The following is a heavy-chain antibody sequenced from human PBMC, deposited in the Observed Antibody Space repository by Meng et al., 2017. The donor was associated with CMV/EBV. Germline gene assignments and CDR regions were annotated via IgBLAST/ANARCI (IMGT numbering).Heavy chain of an antibody. CDR2: IIPILGIA. J-gene: IGHJ6*02. CDR1: VGTFSSYA. D-gene: IGHD3-3*01. V-gene: IGHV1-69*10. Sequence: SSVKVSCQASVGTFSSYAISWLRQAPGQGLEWMGGIIPILGIANYAQKFQGRVTITADKSTSTAYMELSSLRSEDTAVYYCAMSITIFGVVTHYYYYYGMDVWGQGTTVTVSS. CDR3: AMSITIFGVVTHYYYYYGMDV.